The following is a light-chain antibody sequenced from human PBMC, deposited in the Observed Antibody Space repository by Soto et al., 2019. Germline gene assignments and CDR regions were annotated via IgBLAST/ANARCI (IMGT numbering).Light chain of an antibody. Sequence: QSVLTQPASVSGSPGQSIAISCTGTSSDVGGYNYVSWYQQHPGKAPKLMIYEVSNRPSGVSNRFSGSKSGNTASQTISGLQAEDEADYYCSSYTSSSTPYYVFGTGTKVTVL. J-gene: IGLJ1*01. CDR2: EVS. CDR1: SSDVGGYNY. CDR3: SSYTSSSTPYYV. V-gene: IGLV2-14*01.